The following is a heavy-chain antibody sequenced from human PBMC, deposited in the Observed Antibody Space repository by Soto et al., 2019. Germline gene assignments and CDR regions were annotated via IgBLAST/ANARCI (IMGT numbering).Heavy chain of an antibody. CDR3: ATSLRYDILTKQAFDY. J-gene: IGHJ4*02. CDR1: GYTLTELS. V-gene: IGHV1-24*01. D-gene: IGHD3-9*01. CDR2: FDPEDGET. Sequence: GASVKVSCKVSGYTLTELSMHWVRQAPGKGLEWMGGFDPEDGETIYAQKFQGRVTMTEDTSTDTAYMELSSLRSEDTAVYYCATSLRYDILTKQAFDYWGLGTLVTVSS.